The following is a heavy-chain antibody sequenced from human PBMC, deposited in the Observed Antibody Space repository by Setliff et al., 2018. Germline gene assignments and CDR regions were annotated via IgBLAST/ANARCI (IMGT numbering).Heavy chain of an antibody. V-gene: IGHV4-4*07. J-gene: IGHJ6*02. CDR3: ARDRPIAAAGTFIRYYYYYGMDV. Sequence: SETLSLTCTVSGGSISSYYWSWIRQPAGKGLEWIGRIYTSGSTNYNPSLKSRVTMSVDTSKNQFSLKLSSVTAADTAVYYCARDRPIAAAGTFIRYYYYYGMDVWGQGTTVTVSS. CDR2: IYTSGST. D-gene: IGHD6-13*01. CDR1: GGSISSYY.